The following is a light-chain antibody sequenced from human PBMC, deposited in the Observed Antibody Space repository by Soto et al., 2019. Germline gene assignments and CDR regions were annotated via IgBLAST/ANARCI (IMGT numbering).Light chain of an antibody. CDR2: SNN. CDR1: SSNIGSNT. CDR3: AAWDDSLNGCWV. J-gene: IGLJ3*02. Sequence: QSVLTQPPSASGTPGQRVTISCSGSSSNIGSNTVNWYQQLPGTAPKLLIYSNNQRPSGVPDRFSGSKSGTSASLAISGLQSEDEAAYYCAAWDDSLNGCWVFGGGTKLTVL. V-gene: IGLV1-44*01.